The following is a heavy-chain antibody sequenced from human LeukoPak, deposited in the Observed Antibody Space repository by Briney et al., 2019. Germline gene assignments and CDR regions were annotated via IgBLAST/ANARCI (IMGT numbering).Heavy chain of an antibody. Sequence: GGSLRLSCAASGFTVSSNYMSWVRQPPGKGLEWVSIIYSGGSTYYADSVKGRFTISRDNSKNTLYLQMNSLRAEDTAVYYCAKDLTRSGGYSDYWGQGTLVTVSS. V-gene: IGHV3-53*01. CDR3: AKDLTRSGGYSDY. J-gene: IGHJ4*02. D-gene: IGHD1-1*01. CDR2: IYSGGST. CDR1: GFTVSSNY.